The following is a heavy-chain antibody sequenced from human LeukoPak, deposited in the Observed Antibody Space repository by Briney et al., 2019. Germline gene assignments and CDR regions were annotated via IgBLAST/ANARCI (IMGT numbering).Heavy chain of an antibody. CDR1: GFTFSRYS. CDR3: ARRDHGDYGEEY. D-gene: IGHD4-17*01. V-gene: IGHV3-7*01. Sequence: GGSLRLSCAASGFTFSRYSMNWVRQAPGKGLEWVANIKQDGSEKYYVDSVKGRFTISRDNAKNSLSLQMNSLRAEDTAVYYCARRDHGDYGEEYWGQGTLVTVSS. J-gene: IGHJ4*02. CDR2: IKQDGSEK.